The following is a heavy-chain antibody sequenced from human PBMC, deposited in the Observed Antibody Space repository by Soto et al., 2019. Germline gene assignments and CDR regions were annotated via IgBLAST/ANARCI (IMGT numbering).Heavy chain of an antibody. J-gene: IGHJ6*02. CDR2: ISSSGSTI. Sequence: GGSLRLSXAASGFTFSSYEMNWVRQAPGKGLEWVSYISSSGSTIYYADSVKGRFTISRDNAKNSLYLQMNSLRAEDTAVYCCARDHKGGYYYYGMDVWGQGTTVTVSS. CDR1: GFTFSSYE. V-gene: IGHV3-48*03. CDR3: ARDHKGGYYYYGMDV.